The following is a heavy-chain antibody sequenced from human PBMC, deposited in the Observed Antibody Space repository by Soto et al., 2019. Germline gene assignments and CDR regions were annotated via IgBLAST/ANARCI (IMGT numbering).Heavy chain of an antibody. J-gene: IGHJ4*02. CDR1: GGSISSSSYY. CDR3: ARTPSNSSGYYYAD. CDR2: IYYSGST. Sequence: QLQLQESGPGLVKPSETLSLTCTVSGGSISSSSYYWGWIRQPPGKGLEWIGSIYYSGSTYYNPSLKSRVTISVDTSKNQVSVKLSSVTAADTAVYYCARTPSNSSGYYYADWGQGTLVTVSS. D-gene: IGHD3-22*01. V-gene: IGHV4-39*01.